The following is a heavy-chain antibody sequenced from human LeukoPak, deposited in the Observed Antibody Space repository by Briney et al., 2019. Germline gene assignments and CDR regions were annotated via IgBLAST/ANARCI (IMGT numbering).Heavy chain of an antibody. CDR2: ISSSSSYI. D-gene: IGHD5-24*01. CDR3: ARDDHGLEVATPRSENFYYYGVDV. CDR1: GFTFSSYS. J-gene: IGHJ6*02. Sequence: PGGSLRLSCAASGFTFSSYSMNWVRQAPGKGLEWVSSISSSSSYIYYADSVKGRFTISRDNAKNSLYLQMNSLRAEETAVYYCARDDHGLEVATPRSENFYYYGVDVWGQGTTVTVSS. V-gene: IGHV3-21*01.